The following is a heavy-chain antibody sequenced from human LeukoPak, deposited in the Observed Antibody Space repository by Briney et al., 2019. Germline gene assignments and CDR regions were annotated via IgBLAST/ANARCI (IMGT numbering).Heavy chain of an antibody. V-gene: IGHV3-23*01. CDR3: AKVPQPFWSGYYTGYYYYGMDV. D-gene: IGHD3-3*01. Sequence: GGSLRLSCAASGFTFSNYVMNWVRQAPGKGLEWVSGISGSGGDTYCADSVKGRFAISRDNSKNTLYLQMNSLRAEDTAVYYCAKVPQPFWSGYYTGYYYYGMDVWGQGTTVTVSS. CDR1: GFTFSNYV. CDR2: ISGSGGDT. J-gene: IGHJ6*02.